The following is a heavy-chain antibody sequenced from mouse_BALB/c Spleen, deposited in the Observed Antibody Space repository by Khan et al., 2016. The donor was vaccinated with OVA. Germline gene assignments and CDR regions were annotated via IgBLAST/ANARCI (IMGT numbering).Heavy chain of an antibody. Sequence: QVQLQQSGAELAKPGASVKMSCTASGYTFTSYWMHWIKQRPGQGLEWIGYINPTSGYTDYNQKFKDKATLTADKSSSTAYMQLSSLTSVDSAVYYCARDRIDYWGQGTALTVSS. V-gene: IGHV1-7*01. J-gene: IGHJ2*01. CDR1: GYTFTSYW. CDR3: ARDRIDY. CDR2: INPTSGYT.